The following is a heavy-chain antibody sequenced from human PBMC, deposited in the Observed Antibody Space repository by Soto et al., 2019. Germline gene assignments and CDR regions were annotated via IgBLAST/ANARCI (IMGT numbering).Heavy chain of an antibody. CDR1: GYTFTSYG. Sequence: ASVKVSCKASGYTFTSYGLSWVRQAPGQGLEWMGWISAYNGNTNYAQKLQGRVTMTTDTSTSTAYMELRSLRSDDTAVYYCARDGRKLLWFGELPKPNAFDIWGQGTMVTVSS. D-gene: IGHD3-10*01. V-gene: IGHV1-18*04. CDR2: ISAYNGNT. CDR3: ARDGRKLLWFGELPKPNAFDI. J-gene: IGHJ3*02.